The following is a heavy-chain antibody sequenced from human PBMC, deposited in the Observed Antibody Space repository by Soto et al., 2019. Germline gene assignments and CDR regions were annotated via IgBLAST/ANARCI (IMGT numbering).Heavy chain of an antibody. CDR3: TRHGRWGDDIVVVPAANGWRDWFDP. CDR1: GFTFSGSA. J-gene: IGHJ5*02. Sequence: GGSLRLSCAASGFTFSGSAMHWVRQASGKGLEWVGRIRSKANSYATAYAASVKGRFTISRDDSKNTAYLQMNSLKTEDTAVYYCTRHGRWGDDIVVVPAANGWRDWFDPWGQGTLVTVSS. D-gene: IGHD2-2*01. V-gene: IGHV3-73*01. CDR2: IRSKANSYAT.